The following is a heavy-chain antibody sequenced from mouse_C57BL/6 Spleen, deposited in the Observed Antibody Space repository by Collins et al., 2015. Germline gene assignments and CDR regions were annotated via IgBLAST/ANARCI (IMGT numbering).Heavy chain of an antibody. CDR3: ARGGGILRGFAY. J-gene: IGHJ3*01. V-gene: IGHV1-52*01. CDR2: IDPSDSET. CDR1: GYTFTSYW. D-gene: IGHD1-1*01. Sequence: QVQLQQPGAELVRPGSSVKLSCKASGYTFTSYWMHWVKQRPIQGLEWIGNIDPSDSETHYNQKFKDKATLTVDKSSSTAYMQLSSLTSEDPAVYYCARGGGILRGFAYWGQGTLVTVSA.